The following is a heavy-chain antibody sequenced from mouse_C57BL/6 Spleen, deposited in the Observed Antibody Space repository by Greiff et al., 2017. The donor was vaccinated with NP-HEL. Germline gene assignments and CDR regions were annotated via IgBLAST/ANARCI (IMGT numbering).Heavy chain of an antibody. CDR3: ARDYDGYSHYYAMDY. Sequence: EVQLQQSGPELVKPGASVKMSCKASGYTFTDYHMHWVKQSHGKSLEWIGYINPNNGGTSYNQKFKGKATLTVNKSSSTAYMELRSLTSEDSAVYYCARDYDGYSHYYAMDYWGQGTSVTVSS. CDR2: INPNNGGT. V-gene: IGHV1-22*01. D-gene: IGHD2-3*01. CDR1: GYTFTDYH. J-gene: IGHJ4*01.